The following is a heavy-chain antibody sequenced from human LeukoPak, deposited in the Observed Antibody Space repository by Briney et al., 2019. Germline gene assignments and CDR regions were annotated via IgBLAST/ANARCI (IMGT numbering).Heavy chain of an antibody. J-gene: IGHJ4*02. CDR3: ARFSYDMLSGLYYFVY. V-gene: IGHV3-30*03. CDR2: ISYDGSNK. D-gene: IGHD3-9*01. Sequence: PGGSLRLSCAAWVLILRSFDTQCARQAPGKGLEWVAVISYDGSNKYYADSVKGRFTISRDNSKNTLYLQKNSLRAEDTVVYYCARFSYDMLSGLYYFVYCGQGTLVTVSS. CDR1: VLILRSFD.